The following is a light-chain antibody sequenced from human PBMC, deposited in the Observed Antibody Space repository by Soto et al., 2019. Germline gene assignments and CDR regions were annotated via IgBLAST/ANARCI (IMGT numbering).Light chain of an antibody. CDR1: QGINNW. CDR2: AAS. Sequence: DIQMTQSPSSVSASVGDTVTITCRASQGINNWLAWYQQKPGKAPKLLIYAASSLQSGVPSRFSGSGSGTDFTLSISSLQPEDFANYYCQEANNFPITFGGGTKVEIK. CDR3: QEANNFPIT. V-gene: IGKV1D-12*01. J-gene: IGKJ4*01.